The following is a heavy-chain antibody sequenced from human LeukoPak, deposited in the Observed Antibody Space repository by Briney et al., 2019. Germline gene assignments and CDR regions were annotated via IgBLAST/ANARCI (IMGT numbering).Heavy chain of an antibody. CDR1: GNSFTNYW. CDR3: AGARHGDYRWDY. V-gene: IGHV5-51*01. Sequence: GESLKISCKDSGNSFTNYWIGWVRQMPGKGLEWMGIIHSADSNTKYSPSFQGQVTISADKSISTAYLQWSGLKASDTAMYYCAGARHGDYRWDYWGQGTLVTVSS. J-gene: IGHJ4*02. CDR2: IHSADSNT. D-gene: IGHD4-17*01.